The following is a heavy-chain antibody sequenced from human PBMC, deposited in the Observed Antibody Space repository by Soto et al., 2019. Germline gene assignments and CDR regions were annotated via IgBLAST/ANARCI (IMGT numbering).Heavy chain of an antibody. CDR3: ATSYDSGFDP. CDR2: IKPDNGDT. J-gene: IGHJ5*02. V-gene: IGHV1-18*04. Sequence: QLQLVQSGAEVERPGASVRVSCKAYGYPFSKYGISWIRQAPGQGLEWMGWIKPDNGDTNYAQKFQGRVTMTTDTSSNTAYMELRSLRSDDTAVYYCATSYDSGFDPWGQGTLVCVSS. CDR1: GYPFSKYG. D-gene: IGHD5-12*01.